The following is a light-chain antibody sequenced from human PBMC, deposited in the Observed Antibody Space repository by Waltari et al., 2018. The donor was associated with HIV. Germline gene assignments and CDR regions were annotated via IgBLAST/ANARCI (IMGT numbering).Light chain of an antibody. V-gene: IGKV1-39*01. J-gene: IGKJ3*01. CDR3: QQSYYSPT. Sequence: SSLSASIGDRVDITCRASQNVKNYLNWYQQKPGQAPKILIYTATALHIGVPSRFSGSGSGTEFTLTISNLQPEDFALYFCQQSYYSPTFGPGTTVDFK. CDR1: QNVKNY. CDR2: TAT.